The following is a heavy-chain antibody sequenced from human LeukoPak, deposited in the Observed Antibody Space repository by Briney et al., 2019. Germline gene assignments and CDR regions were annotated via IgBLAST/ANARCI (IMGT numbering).Heavy chain of an antibody. Sequence: GGSLRLSCVASGVTSRNSWMHWVRQAPGKGLVWVSRITIDGSSTTYADSVKGRFTISGDSAKNTLYLQMNSLRAEDTAVYYCTRDRFYAMDAWGQGTTVTVSS. CDR1: GVTSRNSW. V-gene: IGHV3-74*03. CDR2: ITIDGSST. CDR3: TRDRFYAMDA. J-gene: IGHJ6*02.